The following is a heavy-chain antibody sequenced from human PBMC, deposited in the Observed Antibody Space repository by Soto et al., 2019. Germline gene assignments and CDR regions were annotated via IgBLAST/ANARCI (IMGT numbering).Heavy chain of an antibody. D-gene: IGHD6-13*01. Sequence: GGSLRLSCAASGFTFSSYWMSWVRQAPGKGLEWVANIKQDGSEKYYVDSVKGRFTISRDNAKNSLYLQMNSLRAEDTAVYYCARALYSPQEFPWFDPWGQGTLVTVSS. V-gene: IGHV3-7*01. CDR3: ARALYSPQEFPWFDP. CDR2: IKQDGSEK. CDR1: GFTFSSYW. J-gene: IGHJ5*02.